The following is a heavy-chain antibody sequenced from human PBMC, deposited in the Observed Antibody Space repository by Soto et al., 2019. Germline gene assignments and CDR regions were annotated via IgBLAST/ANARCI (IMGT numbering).Heavy chain of an antibody. CDR3: PRGETAREIDY. V-gene: IGHV3-33*01. J-gene: IGHJ4*02. CDR2: IWYDGSNK. Sequence: PGGSLRLSCAASGFTFSSHGMNWVRQAPGKGLEWVAVIWYDGSNKYYADSVKGRFTISRDNSKNTLYLQMNSLRAEDTAVYYCPRGETAREIDYWGQGTLVTVSS. CDR1: GFTFSSHG.